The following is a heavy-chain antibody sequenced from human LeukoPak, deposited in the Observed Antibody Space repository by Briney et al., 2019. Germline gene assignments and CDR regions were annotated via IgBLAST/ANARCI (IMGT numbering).Heavy chain of an antibody. Sequence: GGSLRLSCAASGLTLSSLWMSCVRQAPGKGLEWVANIKQDGSEKYYVDSVKGRFTISRDNAKNSLYLQMNSLRAEDTAVYYCARSWLVGATDYWGQGTLVTVSS. V-gene: IGHV3-7*01. CDR3: ARSWLVGATDY. J-gene: IGHJ4*02. CDR2: IKQDGSEK. D-gene: IGHD1-26*01. CDR1: GLTLSSLW.